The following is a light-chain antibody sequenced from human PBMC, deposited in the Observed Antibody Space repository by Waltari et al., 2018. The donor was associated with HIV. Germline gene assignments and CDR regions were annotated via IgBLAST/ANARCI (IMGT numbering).Light chain of an antibody. CDR1: PPNIATNT. CDR3: AVWDDSLDGQPV. V-gene: IGLV1-44*01. Sequence: QSVLTQPASASGNPGQRVTISCSGSPPNIATNTVSWYQQLPATAPKLLSFSDDQRPSGVPDGFSGSKSGTSASLAISGLQFEEEAVYFCAVWDDSLDGQPVFGGGTLLTV. J-gene: IGLJ7*01. CDR2: SDD.